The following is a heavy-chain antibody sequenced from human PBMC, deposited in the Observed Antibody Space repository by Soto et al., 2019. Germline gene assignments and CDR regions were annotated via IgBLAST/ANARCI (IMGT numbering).Heavy chain of an antibody. CDR3: ARDTESADYDVYGMNV. V-gene: IGHV4-31*03. CDR1: GGSISSGGYY. J-gene: IGHJ6*02. D-gene: IGHD4-17*01. Sequence: PAETLSLTCTVSGGSISSGGYYWSWIRQHPGKGLEWIGYIYYSGSTYYNPSLKSRVTISVDTSKNQFSLKLSSVAAAATTVYFCARDTESADYDVYGMNVWGQGTTVTVSS. CDR2: IYYSGST.